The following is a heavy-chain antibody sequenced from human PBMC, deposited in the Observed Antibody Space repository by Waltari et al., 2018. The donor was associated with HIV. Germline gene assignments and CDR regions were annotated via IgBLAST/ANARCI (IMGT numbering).Heavy chain of an antibody. CDR2: ISYDGNNK. CDR1: EFTFSSYA. Sequence: QVQLVESGGGVVKPGRSLRLPRAASEFTFSSYAMHWVRQAPGKGLGWVAVISYDGNNKYYADSVKGRFTIARDNSKNTLYLQMNSLSAEETAVDYCARGVGGSYFDYWGQGTLVAVSS. J-gene: IGHJ4*02. D-gene: IGHD1-26*01. CDR3: ARGVGGSYFDY. V-gene: IGHV3-30-3*01.